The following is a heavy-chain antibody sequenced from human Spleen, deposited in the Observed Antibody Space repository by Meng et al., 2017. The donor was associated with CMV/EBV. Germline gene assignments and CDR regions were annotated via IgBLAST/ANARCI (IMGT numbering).Heavy chain of an antibody. CDR1: GFTFSDYY. J-gene: IGHJ6*02. CDR2: ISSSGSTI. Sequence: GESLKISCAASGFTFSDYYMSWIRQAPGKGLEWVSYISSSGSTIYYADSVKGRFTISRDNAKNSLYLQMNSLRAEDTAVYYCARQINQKNVLRFLVRGDGMDVWGQGTTVTVSS. V-gene: IGHV3-11*04. CDR3: ARQINQKNVLRFLVRGDGMDV. D-gene: IGHD3-3*01.